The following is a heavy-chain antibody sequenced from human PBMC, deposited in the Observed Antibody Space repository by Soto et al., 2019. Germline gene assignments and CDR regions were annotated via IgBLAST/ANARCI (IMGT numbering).Heavy chain of an antibody. J-gene: IGHJ6*04. Sequence: SVKVSCKASGGTFSSYTISWVRQAPGQGLEWMGRIIPILGIANYAQKFQGRVTITADKSTSTAYMELSSLRSEDTAVYYCARGGLAAAGTMHVWGKGTTVTVSS. CDR1: GGTFSSYT. CDR3: ARGGLAAAGTMHV. V-gene: IGHV1-69*02. CDR2: IIPILGIA. D-gene: IGHD6-13*01.